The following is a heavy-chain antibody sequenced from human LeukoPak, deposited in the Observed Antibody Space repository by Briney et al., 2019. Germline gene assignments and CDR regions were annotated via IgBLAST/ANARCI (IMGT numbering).Heavy chain of an antibody. CDR2: IYYSGIT. V-gene: IGHV4-59*01. CDR3: ARVRDSGYYDFDY. Sequence: SETLSLTCTVSGGSIRSYYWSWIRQSPGKGLDWIGYIYYSGITNYNPSLKSRVTISVDTSKYQFSLKLSSVTAADTAVYYCARVRDSGYYDFDYWGQGTLVTVSS. J-gene: IGHJ4*02. CDR1: GGSIRSYY. D-gene: IGHD3-22*01.